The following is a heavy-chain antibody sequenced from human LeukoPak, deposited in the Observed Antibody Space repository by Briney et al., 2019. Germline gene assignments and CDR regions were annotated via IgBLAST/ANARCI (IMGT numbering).Heavy chain of an antibody. J-gene: IGHJ3*02. D-gene: IGHD1-26*01. V-gene: IGHV1-46*01. CDR3: ASLSGSYLDDAFDI. CDR2: INPSGGST. CDR1: GYTFTSYD. Sequence: ASVKVSCKASGYTFTSYDINWERQATGQGLEWMGIINPSGGSTSYAQKFQGRVTMTRDTSTSTVYMELSSLRSEDTAVYYCASLSGSYLDDAFDIWGQGTMVTVSS.